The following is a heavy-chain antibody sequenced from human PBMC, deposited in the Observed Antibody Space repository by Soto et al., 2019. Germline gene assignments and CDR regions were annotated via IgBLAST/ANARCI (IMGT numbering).Heavy chain of an antibody. D-gene: IGHD3-3*01. J-gene: IGHJ4*02. V-gene: IGHV3-66*01. CDR1: GFTVSNLY. Sequence: EVQLVESGGGLVQPGGSLRLSCAASGFTVSNLYMTWVRQAPGKGLQWVAVISSGGSTYYADSVKGRFTISRDNSKNTLHVEMNSLRAEDTAVYYCARDTLGGAYDFLHGGQGTLVTVSS. CDR2: ISSGGST. CDR3: ARDTLGGAYDFLH.